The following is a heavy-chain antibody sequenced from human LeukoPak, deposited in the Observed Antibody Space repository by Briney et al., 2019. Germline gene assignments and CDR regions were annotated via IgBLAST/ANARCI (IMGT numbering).Heavy chain of an antibody. V-gene: IGHV5-51*01. CDR3: ARSVATLAPHYFDY. Sequence: ESQKISCKASGYSFTSYFIGWVRQMPAKGMEGMGVSHPSDSDTRYSPSFEGQVTISADKSISTAYLQWSSLKASDTAMYYCARSVATLAPHYFDYWGQGTLVTVSS. D-gene: IGHD5-12*01. CDR1: GYSFTSYF. CDR2: SHPSDSDT. J-gene: IGHJ4*02.